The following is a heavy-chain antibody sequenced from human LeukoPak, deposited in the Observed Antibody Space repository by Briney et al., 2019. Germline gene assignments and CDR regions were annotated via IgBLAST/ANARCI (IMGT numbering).Heavy chain of an antibody. D-gene: IGHD3-9*01. CDR3: ARGNILSGYCFDF. V-gene: IGHV4-34*01. CDR2: IHYTGAT. CDR1: GGSITGSY. Sequence: SETLSHTSAVYGGSITGSYSSWIRQPPREGVGRVGAIHYTGATSYNPSLKSRATISIDTSKNQVSLKLSSVTAADTAVYYCARGNILSGYCFDFWGQGALVTVSS. J-gene: IGHJ4*02.